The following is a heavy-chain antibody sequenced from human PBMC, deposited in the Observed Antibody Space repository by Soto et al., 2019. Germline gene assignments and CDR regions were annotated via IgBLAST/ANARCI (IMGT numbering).Heavy chain of an antibody. V-gene: IGHV1-18*01. CDR3: ARDRAHGFDI. Sequence: GASVKVSSKVSGSTFTSKGISWLRQAPGQGLEWMGWISADKGNTNYAQKVQGRVTMTRDTSTSTVYMELRSLRSEDTAVYFCARDRAHGFDIWGQGTMVTVSS. J-gene: IGHJ3*02. CDR2: ISADKGNT. CDR1: GSTFTSKG.